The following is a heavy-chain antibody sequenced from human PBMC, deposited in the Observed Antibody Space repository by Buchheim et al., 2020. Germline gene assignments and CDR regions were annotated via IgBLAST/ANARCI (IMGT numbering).Heavy chain of an antibody. Sequence: VQLVESGGGLVQPGGSLRLSCAASGFTFSSYWMHWVRQAPGKGLEWVSRIKGDGCSIMYGDFVKGRFNISRDNAKNTWCLQMNSLRAEDTAVYYCARDEDYGGNSNFDCWGQGTL. J-gene: IGHJ4*02. CDR3: ARDEDYGGNSNFDC. V-gene: IGHV3-74*03. D-gene: IGHD4-23*01. CDR2: IKGDGCSI. CDR1: GFTFSSYW.